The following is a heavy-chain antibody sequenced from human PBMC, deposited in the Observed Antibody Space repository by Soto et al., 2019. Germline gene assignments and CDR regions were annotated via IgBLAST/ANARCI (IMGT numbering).Heavy chain of an antibody. D-gene: IGHD5-12*01. Sequence: SETLSLTCTVSGGSINNYYWSWIRQPPGKGLEWIGYIYYRGSTNYNPPLKSRVTISVDTSKNQFSLKLSSVTTADTAVYYCAIFMGNSVAPTYFDYWGQGTLVTVSS. CDR1: GGSINNYY. V-gene: IGHV4-59*01. CDR2: IYYRGST. CDR3: AIFMGNSVAPTYFDY. J-gene: IGHJ4*02.